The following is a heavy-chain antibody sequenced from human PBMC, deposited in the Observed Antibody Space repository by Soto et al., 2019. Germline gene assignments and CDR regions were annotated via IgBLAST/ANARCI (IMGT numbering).Heavy chain of an antibody. Sequence: TLSLTCAVYGGSFSGYYWSWIRQPPGKGLEWIGEINHSGSTNYNPSLKSRVTISVDTSKNQFSLKLSSVTAADTAVYYCARRPHYGSGSYYNLTTWFDPWGQGTLVTVSS. D-gene: IGHD3-10*01. CDR2: INHSGST. CDR1: GGSFSGYY. J-gene: IGHJ5*02. CDR3: ARRPHYGSGSYYNLTTWFDP. V-gene: IGHV4-34*01.